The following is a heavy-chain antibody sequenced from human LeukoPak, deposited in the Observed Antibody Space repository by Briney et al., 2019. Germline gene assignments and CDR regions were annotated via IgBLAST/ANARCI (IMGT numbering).Heavy chain of an antibody. J-gene: IGHJ5*02. CDR2: INSDGSST. D-gene: IGHD3-9*01. V-gene: IGHV3-74*01. CDR1: GFTFSSYW. Sequence: GGSLRLSCAASGFTFSSYWMHWVRQAPGKGLVWVSRINSDGSSTSYADSVKGRFTISRDNAKNTLYLQMNSLGAEDTAVYYCARGVGYYDILTGYFFDPWGQGTLVTVSS. CDR3: ARGVGYYDILTGYFFDP.